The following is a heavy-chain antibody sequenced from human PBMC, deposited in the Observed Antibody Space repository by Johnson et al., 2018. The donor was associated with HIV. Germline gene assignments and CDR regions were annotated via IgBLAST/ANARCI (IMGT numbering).Heavy chain of an antibody. CDR3: ASPSRGSGSYFGGAFDI. CDR2: ILSVGNT. Sequence: VQLVESGGALVQPGGSLRLSCAASGITVSSNYMSWVRQAPGKGLEWVSVILSVGNTYYTDSVRGRFTISRDNSNNMVYLQMNSLRAEDTAVYYCASPSRGSGSYFGGAFDIWGQGTMVTVSS. V-gene: IGHV3-66*02. J-gene: IGHJ3*02. CDR1: GITVSSNY. D-gene: IGHD1-26*01.